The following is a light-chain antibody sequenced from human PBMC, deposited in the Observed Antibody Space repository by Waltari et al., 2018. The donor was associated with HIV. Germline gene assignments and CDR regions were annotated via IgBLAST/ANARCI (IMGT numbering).Light chain of an antibody. V-gene: IGLV1-47*01. CDR3: AAWDASLSAVV. J-gene: IGLJ2*01. Sequence: QSVLTQPPSASGTPGQRVTISCSGSRSNIGSNYVYWYQQPPGTAPKPLIYRNNQRPSGFPDRFSGSKSGTSASLAISGLRSEDEADYYCAAWDASLSAVVFGGGTKLTVL. CDR1: RSNIGSNY. CDR2: RNN.